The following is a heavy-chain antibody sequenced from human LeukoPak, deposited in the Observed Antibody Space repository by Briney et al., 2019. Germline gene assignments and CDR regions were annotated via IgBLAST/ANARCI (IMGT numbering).Heavy chain of an antibody. V-gene: IGHV3-66*01. CDR1: GFTVSSNY. Sequence: GGSLRLSCAASGFTVSSNYMSWVRQAPGKGLEWVSVIFSGGNTYYADSVKGRFTISRDNSKNTLYLQMNSLRAEDTAIYFCARDLSPVDWGQGTLVTVSS. J-gene: IGHJ4*02. CDR3: ARDLSPVD. CDR2: IFSGGNT. D-gene: IGHD2/OR15-2a*01.